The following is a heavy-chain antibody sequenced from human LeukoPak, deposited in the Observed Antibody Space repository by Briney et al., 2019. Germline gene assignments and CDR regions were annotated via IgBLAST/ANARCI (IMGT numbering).Heavy chain of an antibody. J-gene: IGHJ4*02. CDR2: ISVSDDTT. CDR1: GFTFGSYA. V-gene: IGHV3-23*01. CDR3: AKFIASSWPGSYFDY. D-gene: IGHD6-13*01. Sequence: GGSLRLSCAASGFTFGSYAMSWVRQAPGKGLEWVSVISVSDDTTYYPDSVKGRFTISRDNSKNTLYLHMNTLRAEDTAVYYCAKFIASSWPGSYFDYWGQGTLVTVSS.